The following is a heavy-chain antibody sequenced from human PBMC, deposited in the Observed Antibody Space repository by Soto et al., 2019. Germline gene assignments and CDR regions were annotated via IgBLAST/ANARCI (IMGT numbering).Heavy chain of an antibody. D-gene: IGHD1-26*01. Sequence: GGSLRLSCTGSGFTFGNYGMHWVRQAPGKGLEWVASTSYDGNNKYYADSLKGRFTISRDNSKKMVYLQMTSPGPEDTAVYYCAKGGGSARDFDYWGQGALVTVSS. V-gene: IGHV3-30*18. CDR3: AKGGGSARDFDY. CDR1: GFTFGNYG. J-gene: IGHJ4*02. CDR2: TSYDGNNK.